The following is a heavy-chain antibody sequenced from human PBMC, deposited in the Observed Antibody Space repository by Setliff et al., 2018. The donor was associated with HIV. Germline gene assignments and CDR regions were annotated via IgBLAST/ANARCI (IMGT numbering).Heavy chain of an antibody. CDR1: GGTFSSYG. D-gene: IGHD6-19*01. CDR3: VRMGAVAGNYFDY. Sequence: SVKVSCKASGGTFSSYGISWVRQAPRQGLEWMGKIIPIFGTTDYAQKFQGRVTMTRDTSSSTAYMELSSLRSEDTAVYYCVRMGAVAGNYFDYWGQGTLVTVSS. V-gene: IGHV1-69*05. J-gene: IGHJ4*02. CDR2: IIPIFGTT.